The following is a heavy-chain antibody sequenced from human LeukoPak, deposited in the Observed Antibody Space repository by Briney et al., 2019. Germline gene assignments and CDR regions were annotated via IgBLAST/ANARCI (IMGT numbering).Heavy chain of an antibody. CDR1: GGSISSSSYY. D-gene: IGHD2-15*01. Sequence: KPSETLSLTCAVYGGSISSSSYYWGWIRQPPGKGLEWIGSIYYSGSTYYNPSLKSRVTISVDTSKNQFSLKLSSVTAADTAVYYCARITYSRFDYWGQGTLVTVSS. V-gene: IGHV4-39*01. CDR3: ARITYSRFDY. J-gene: IGHJ4*02. CDR2: IYYSGST.